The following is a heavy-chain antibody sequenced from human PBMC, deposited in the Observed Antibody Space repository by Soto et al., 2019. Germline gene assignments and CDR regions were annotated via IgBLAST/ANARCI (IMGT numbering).Heavy chain of an antibody. CDR3: TPLALKYSSGWYEFSD. Sequence: EVQLVESGGGLVKPGGSLRLSCAASGFTFSNVWMNWVRQAPGKGLEWVGRIKSKTDGGTTDYAAPVKGRFTISRDDSTHTLYLQMNSLKTEDTAVYYCTPLALKYSSGWYEFSDWGQGTRVTVSS. CDR1: GFTFSNVW. CDR2: IKSKTDGGTT. J-gene: IGHJ4*02. V-gene: IGHV3-15*07. D-gene: IGHD6-19*01.